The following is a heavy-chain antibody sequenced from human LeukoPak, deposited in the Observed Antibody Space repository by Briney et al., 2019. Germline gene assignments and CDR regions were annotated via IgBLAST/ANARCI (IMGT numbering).Heavy chain of an antibody. D-gene: IGHD3-3*01. V-gene: IGHV3-30*04. J-gene: IGHJ4*02. CDR2: ILYDGSHK. Sequence: GGSLRLSCAASGFTFSSYSMHWVRQAPGKTLEWVADILYDGSHKYYVDSVKGRFTISRDNAKNSVYLQMNSLRAEDTAVYYCALGWFLGGNYWGQGTLVTVSS. CDR3: ALGWFLGGNY. CDR1: GFTFSSYS.